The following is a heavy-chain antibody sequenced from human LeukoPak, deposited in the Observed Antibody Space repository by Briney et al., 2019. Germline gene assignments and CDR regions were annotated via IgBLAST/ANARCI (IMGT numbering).Heavy chain of an antibody. Sequence: PGGSLRLSCAASGFTFSSYEMNWVRQAPGKGLEWVSYISSSGSTIYYADSVKGRFTISRDNAKNSLYLQMNSLRAEDTAVYYCARNMVRGVNPLYYYYYYYMDVWGKGTTVTISS. CDR2: ISSSGSTI. D-gene: IGHD3-10*01. V-gene: IGHV3-48*03. J-gene: IGHJ6*03. CDR3: ARNMVRGVNPLYYYYYYYMDV. CDR1: GFTFSSYE.